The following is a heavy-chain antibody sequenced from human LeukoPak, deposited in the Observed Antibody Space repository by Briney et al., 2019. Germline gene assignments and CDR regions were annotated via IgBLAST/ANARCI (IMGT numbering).Heavy chain of an antibody. CDR1: GFTFDDYA. CDR3: AKDRDAFDI. J-gene: IGHJ3*02. Sequence: GRSLRLSCAASGFTFDDYAMHWVRQAPGQGLEWVSGISWNSGSIGYADSVKGRFTISRDNAKNSLYLQMNSLRAEDTALYYCAKDRDAFDIWGQGTMVTVSS. V-gene: IGHV3-9*01. CDR2: ISWNSGSI.